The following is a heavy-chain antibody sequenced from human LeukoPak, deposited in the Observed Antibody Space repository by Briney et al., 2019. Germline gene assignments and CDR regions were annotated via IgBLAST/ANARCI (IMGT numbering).Heavy chain of an antibody. CDR1: GGSISSGDYY. V-gene: IGHV4-30-4*01. CDR2: IYYSGST. Sequence: SETLSLTCTVSGGSISSGDYYWSWIRQPPGKGLEWIGYIYYSGSTYYNPPLKSRVTISVDTSKNQFSLKLSSVTAADTAVYYCARYSSRGWYFDLWGRGTLVTVSS. CDR3: ARYSSRGWYFDL. J-gene: IGHJ2*01. D-gene: IGHD6-13*01.